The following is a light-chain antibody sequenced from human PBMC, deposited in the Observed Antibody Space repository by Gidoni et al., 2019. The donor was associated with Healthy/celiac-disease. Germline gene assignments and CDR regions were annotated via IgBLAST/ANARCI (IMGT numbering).Light chain of an antibody. J-gene: IGKJ3*01. CDR3: QQYNNLG. Sequence: EIVMTQSPATLSVSPGERATLSCRASQSVSSNLAWYQQKPGQAPRLLIYGASARATGIPARFSGSGSGTEFTLTISSLQSEDFAVYYCQQYNNLGFGPGTKVDIK. V-gene: IGKV3-15*01. CDR1: QSVSSN. CDR2: GAS.